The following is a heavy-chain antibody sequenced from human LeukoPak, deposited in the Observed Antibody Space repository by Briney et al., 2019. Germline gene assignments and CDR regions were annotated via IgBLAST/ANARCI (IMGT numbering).Heavy chain of an antibody. V-gene: IGHV1-8*03. J-gene: IGHJ5*02. CDR1: GYTFTGYY. CDR2: INPNSGDT. Sequence: ASVKVSCKASGYTFTGYYMHWVRQAPGQGLEWMGWINPNSGDTIYAQKFQGRVTITRNTSISTAYMELSSLRSEDTAVYYCARGTHDYGDYGTAWFDPWGQGTLVTVSS. D-gene: IGHD4-17*01. CDR3: ARGTHDYGDYGTAWFDP.